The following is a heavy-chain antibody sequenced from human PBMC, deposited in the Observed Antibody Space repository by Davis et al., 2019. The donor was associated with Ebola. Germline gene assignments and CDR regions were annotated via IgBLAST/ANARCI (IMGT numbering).Heavy chain of an antibody. CDR1: GYTFTGYY. Sequence: GGSLRLSCQASGYTFTGYYMHWVRQAPGQGLEWMGWINPNSGGTNYAQKFQGRVTMTRDTSISTAYMELSRLRSDDTAVYYCARYYYGSGSYYPFFDYWGQGTLVTVSS. V-gene: IGHV1-2*02. D-gene: IGHD3-10*01. CDR3: ARYYYGSGSYYPFFDY. CDR2: INPNSGGT. J-gene: IGHJ4*02.